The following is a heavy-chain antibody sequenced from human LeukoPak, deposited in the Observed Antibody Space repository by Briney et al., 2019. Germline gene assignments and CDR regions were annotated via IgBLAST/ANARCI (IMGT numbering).Heavy chain of an antibody. J-gene: IGHJ6*02. CDR3: ARDFYGSGSYGGMDV. Sequence: PGRSLRLSCAASGFTFSSYAMHWVRQAPGKGLEWVAVISYDGSNKYYADSVKGRFTISRDNSKNTLYLQMNSLRAEDTAVYYCARDFYGSGSYGGMDVWGQGTTVTVSS. CDR2: ISYDGSNK. D-gene: IGHD3-10*01. CDR1: GFTFSSYA. V-gene: IGHV3-30-3*01.